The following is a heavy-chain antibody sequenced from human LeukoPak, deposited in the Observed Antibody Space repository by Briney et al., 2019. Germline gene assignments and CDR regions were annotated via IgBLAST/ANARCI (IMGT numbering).Heavy chain of an antibody. CDR3: ARLLGYCSSTSCYMNWFDP. V-gene: IGHV5-51*01. Sequence: GESLKISCKGSGCSFTSYWIGWVRQMPGKGLEGMGIIYPGGSDTRYGPSFQGQVTISADKSISTAYLQWSSLKASDTAMYYCARLLGYCSSTSCYMNWFDPWGQGTLVTVSS. CDR1: GCSFTSYW. D-gene: IGHD2-2*02. J-gene: IGHJ5*02. CDR2: IYPGGSDT.